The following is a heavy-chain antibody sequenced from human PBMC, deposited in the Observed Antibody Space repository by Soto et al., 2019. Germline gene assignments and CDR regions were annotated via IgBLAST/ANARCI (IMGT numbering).Heavy chain of an antibody. V-gene: IGHV5-51*01. Sequence: RKSLEWMGIIYPGDSDTRYSPSFQGQVTISADKSISTAYLQWSSLKAPDTAMYYCASPICSSTSCYLGAFDIWGQGTMVTVSS. CDR3: ASPICSSTSCYLGAFDI. CDR2: IYPGDSDT. D-gene: IGHD2-2*01. J-gene: IGHJ3*02.